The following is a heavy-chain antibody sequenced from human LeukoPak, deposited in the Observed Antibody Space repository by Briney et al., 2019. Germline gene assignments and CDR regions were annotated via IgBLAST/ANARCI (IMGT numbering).Heavy chain of an antibody. Sequence: ASVKVSCKASGYTFTKYYMHWVQQAPGQGLEWMGWINCNSGGTNYAQKFQGRVTMTKDTSISTAYMELSRLRSDDTAMYYCAREYSSGQNWGKATLVTVSS. V-gene: IGHV1-2*02. CDR3: AREYSSGQN. D-gene: IGHD6-19*01. CDR2: INCNSGGT. J-gene: IGHJ4*02. CDR1: GYTFTKYY.